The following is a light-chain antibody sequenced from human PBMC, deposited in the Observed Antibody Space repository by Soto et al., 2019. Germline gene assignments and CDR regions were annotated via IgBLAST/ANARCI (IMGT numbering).Light chain of an antibody. V-gene: IGLV2-14*01. CDR3: SSYTSSSNYV. Sequence: VLRQPATVCGSPRQPNTFSCTETSSDVGGYNYVSWYQQHPGKAPKLMIYDVSNRPSGVSNRFSGSKSGNTASLTISGLQAEDEADYYCSSYTSSSNYVFGTGTKVTVL. J-gene: IGLJ1*01. CDR2: DVS. CDR1: SSDVGGYNY.